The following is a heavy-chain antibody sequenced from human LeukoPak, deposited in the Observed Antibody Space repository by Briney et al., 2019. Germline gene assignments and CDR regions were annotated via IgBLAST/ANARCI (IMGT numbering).Heavy chain of an antibody. D-gene: IGHD6-19*01. CDR3: ARSAVAGTKGAFDI. V-gene: IGHV5-51*01. J-gene: IGHJ3*02. CDR1: GYSFTSDW. CDR2: IYPGDSDT. Sequence: MAGESLKISCKGSGYSFTSDWIGWVRQMPGKGLEWMGIIYPGDSDTRYSPSFQGQVTISADKSISTSYLQWSSLKASDTAMYYCARSAVAGTKGAFDIWGQGTMVTVSS.